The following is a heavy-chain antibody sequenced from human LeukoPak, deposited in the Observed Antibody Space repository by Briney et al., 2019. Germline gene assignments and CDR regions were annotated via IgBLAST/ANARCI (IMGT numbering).Heavy chain of an antibody. V-gene: IGHV3-7*01. Sequence: GGSLRLSCAASGFTFSSYWMSWVRQAPGKGLEWVANIKQDGSEKYYVDSVKGRFTISRDNAKNSLYLQMNSLRAEDTAVYYCARDFWAYYYCGMDVWGQGTTVTVSS. CDR2: IKQDGSEK. D-gene: IGHD2/OR15-2a*01. J-gene: IGHJ6*02. CDR3: ARDFWAYYYCGMDV. CDR1: GFTFSSYW.